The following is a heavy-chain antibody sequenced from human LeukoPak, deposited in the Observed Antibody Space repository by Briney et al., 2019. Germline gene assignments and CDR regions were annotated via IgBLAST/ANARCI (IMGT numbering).Heavy chain of an antibody. CDR1: GGSISSYY. Sequence: KPSETLSLTCTVSGGSISSYYWSWIRQPPGKGLEWIGYIYYSGSTNYNPSLKSRVTISVDTSKNQFSLKLSSVTAADTAVYYCARGPLDDYWGQGTLVTVSS. V-gene: IGHV4-59*01. CDR2: IYYSGST. J-gene: IGHJ4*02. CDR3: ARGPLDDY. D-gene: IGHD3-3*02.